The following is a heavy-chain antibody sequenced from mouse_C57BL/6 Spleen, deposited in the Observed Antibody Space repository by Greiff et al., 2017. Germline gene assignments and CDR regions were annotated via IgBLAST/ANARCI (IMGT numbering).Heavy chain of an antibody. V-gene: IGHV1-61*01. D-gene: IGHD1-1*01. CDR2: IYPSDSET. Sequence: VKLQQPGAELVRPGSSVKLSCKASGYTFTSYWMDWVKQRPGQGLEWIGNIYPSDSETNYNPKFKDKATLTVDKSSSTASMQLSSLTSEDSAVYYCARSYYYGYYCDYWGQGTTLTVSS. CDR3: ARSYYYGYYCDY. J-gene: IGHJ2*01. CDR1: GYTFTSYW.